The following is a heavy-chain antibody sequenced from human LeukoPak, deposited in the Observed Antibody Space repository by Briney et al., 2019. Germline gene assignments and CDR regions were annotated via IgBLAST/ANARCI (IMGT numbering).Heavy chain of an antibody. D-gene: IGHD6-13*01. CDR3: ARVPLIAAAGHNWFDP. Sequence: ASVKVSCKASGYTFTSYDINWVRQATGQGLEWMGWMNPNSGNTGYAQKFQGRVTMTRNTSISTAYMELSSLRSEDTAVYYCARVPLIAAAGHNWFDPWGQGTLVTVSS. CDR1: GYTFTSYD. J-gene: IGHJ5*02. CDR2: MNPNSGNT. V-gene: IGHV1-8*01.